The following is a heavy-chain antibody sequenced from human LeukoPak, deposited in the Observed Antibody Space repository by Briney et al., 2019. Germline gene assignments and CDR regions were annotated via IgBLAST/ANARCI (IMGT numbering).Heavy chain of an antibody. CDR1: GYTFTSYG. V-gene: IGHV1-18*01. CDR3: ARDYGDYVYYYYGMDV. D-gene: IGHD4-17*01. CDR2: ISAYNGNT. Sequence: ASVKVSCKASGYTFTSYGISWVRQAPGQGLEWMGWISAYNGNTNYAQKLQGRVTMTTGTSTSTAYMELRSLRSDDTAVYYCARDYGDYVYYYYGMDVWGQGTTVTVSS. J-gene: IGHJ6*02.